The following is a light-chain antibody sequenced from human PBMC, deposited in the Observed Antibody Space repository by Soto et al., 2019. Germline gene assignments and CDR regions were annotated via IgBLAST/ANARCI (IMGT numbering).Light chain of an antibody. Sequence: QSVLTQPPSVSGAPGQRVTSSCTGSSSNIGAGYGVHWYQQAPGAVPKLIIYGNNNRPSGVPDRISGSKSGTSVTLAITGLQADDEADYYCQSYDNNLNGGVFGGGTKLTVL. V-gene: IGLV1-40*01. CDR3: QSYDNNLNGGV. CDR2: GNN. J-gene: IGLJ3*02. CDR1: SSNIGAGYG.